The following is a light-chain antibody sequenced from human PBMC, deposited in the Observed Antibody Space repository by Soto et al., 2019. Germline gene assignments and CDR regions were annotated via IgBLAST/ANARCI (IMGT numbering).Light chain of an antibody. CDR3: QHGT. J-gene: IGKJ1*01. CDR2: GAS. V-gene: IGKV3-15*01. Sequence: EIVMTQSPATLSVSPGERATLSCRASQSVSSTLAWYQQKPGQAPRLLIYGASTRATGIPARFSGSGSGTEFTLTISSLQSEDFAVYYCQHGTFGQGTKVEIK. CDR1: QSVSST.